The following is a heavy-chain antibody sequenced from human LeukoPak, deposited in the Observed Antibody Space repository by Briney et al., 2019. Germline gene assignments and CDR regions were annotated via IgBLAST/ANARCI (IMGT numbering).Heavy chain of an antibody. Sequence: GGSLRLSCAASGFTFEDYAMHWVRQAPGKGPEWVSGISWNSGSIGYADSVKGRFTISRDNAKNSLYLQMNSLRAEDTALYYCAKEGIAAAGEGDSRFDTWGQGTLVTVSS. V-gene: IGHV3-9*01. CDR2: ISWNSGSI. J-gene: IGHJ5*02. CDR3: AKEGIAAAGEGDSRFDT. D-gene: IGHD6-13*01. CDR1: GFTFEDYA.